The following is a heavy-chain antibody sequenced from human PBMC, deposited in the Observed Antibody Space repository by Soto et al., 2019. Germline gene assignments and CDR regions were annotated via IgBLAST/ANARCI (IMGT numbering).Heavy chain of an antibody. CDR2: IYYSGST. J-gene: IGHJ4*02. D-gene: IGHD3-16*02. V-gene: IGHV4-31*03. CDR3: ARHGVTFGGVIVPFAY. CDR1: GGSISSGGYY. Sequence: HVQLQESGPGLVKPSQTLSLTCTVSGGSISSGGYYWSWIRQHPGKGLEWIGYIYYSGSTYYNPSLKSRVTISVDTSKNQFSLKLSSVTAADTAVYYCARHGVTFGGVIVPFAYWGQGTLVTVSS.